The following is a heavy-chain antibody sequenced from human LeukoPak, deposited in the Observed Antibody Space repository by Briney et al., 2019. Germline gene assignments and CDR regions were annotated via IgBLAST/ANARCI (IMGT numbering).Heavy chain of an antibody. CDR1: GYTFTSYG. CDR3: ARGSPYYYDSSGLLYYFDY. D-gene: IGHD3-22*01. J-gene: IGHJ4*02. V-gene: IGHV1-18*01. CDR2: ISAYNGNT. Sequence: ASVKVSCKASGYTFTSYGISWVRQAPGQGLEWMGWISAYNGNTNYAQKLQGRVAMTTDTSTSTAYMELRSLRSDDTAVYYCARGSPYYYDSSGLLYYFDYWGQGTLVTVSS.